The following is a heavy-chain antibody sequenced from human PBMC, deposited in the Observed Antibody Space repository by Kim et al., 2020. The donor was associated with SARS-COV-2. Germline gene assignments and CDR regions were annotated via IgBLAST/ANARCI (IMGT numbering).Heavy chain of an antibody. Sequence: ASVKVSCKASGYTFTSYGISWVRQAPGQGLEWMGWISAYNGNTNYAQKLQGRVTMTTDTSTSTAYMELRSLRSDDTAVYYCARFSGSYSLLGYYYYGMDVWGQGTTVTVSS. J-gene: IGHJ6*02. D-gene: IGHD1-26*01. CDR1: GYTFTSYG. CDR2: ISAYNGNT. CDR3: ARFSGSYSLLGYYYYGMDV. V-gene: IGHV1-18*01.